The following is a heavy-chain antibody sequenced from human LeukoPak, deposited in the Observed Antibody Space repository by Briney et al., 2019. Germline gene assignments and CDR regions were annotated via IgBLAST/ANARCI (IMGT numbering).Heavy chain of an antibody. J-gene: IGHJ4*02. Sequence: TSETLSLTCTVSGGSISSSSYYWGWIRQPPGKGLEWIGSIYYSGSTYYNPSLKSRVTISVDTSKNQFSLKLSSVTAADTAVYYCARHRLSSGWKIYYFDYWGQGTLVTVSS. CDR1: GGSISSSSYY. CDR2: IYYSGST. CDR3: ARHRLSSGWKIYYFDY. V-gene: IGHV4-39*01. D-gene: IGHD6-19*01.